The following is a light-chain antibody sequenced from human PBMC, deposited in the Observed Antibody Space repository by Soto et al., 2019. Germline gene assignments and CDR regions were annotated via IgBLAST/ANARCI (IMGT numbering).Light chain of an antibody. CDR3: SSYADSKSYV. CDR1: SSDIGAYNF. CDR2: DVN. J-gene: IGLJ1*01. V-gene: IGLV2-14*03. Sequence: QSVLTQPASVSGSPGQSITISCTGTSSDIGAYNFVSWYQQHPGKAPKLMLYDVNIRPSGVSNRFSGSKSGNTASLTISGLQAEDEADYYCSSYADSKSYVFGTGTKVTVL.